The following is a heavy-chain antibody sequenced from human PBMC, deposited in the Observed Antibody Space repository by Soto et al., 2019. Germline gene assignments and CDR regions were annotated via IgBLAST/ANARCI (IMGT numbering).Heavy chain of an antibody. CDR3: AKGRITLVRGSLDY. J-gene: IGHJ4*02. D-gene: IGHD3-10*01. V-gene: IGHV3-23*01. Sequence: GGSLRLSCAASGFIFSAGWMSWVRQAPGKGLEWVSAISGSGSNTYYIDSVKGRFTISRDRSKTTLFLQMNNLRAEDTAVYYSAKGRITLVRGSLDYWGQGALVTVSS. CDR2: ISGSGSNT. CDR1: GFIFSAGW.